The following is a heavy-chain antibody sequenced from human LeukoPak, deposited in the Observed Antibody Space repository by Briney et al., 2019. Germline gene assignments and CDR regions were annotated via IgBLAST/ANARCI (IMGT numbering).Heavy chain of an antibody. D-gene: IGHD2-15*01. CDR3: AKTLAVVVVRYDAFDI. CDR1: GFTFSSYG. V-gene: IGHV3-30*18. J-gene: IGHJ3*02. Sequence: GGSLRLSCAASGFTFSSYGMHWVRQAPGKGLEWVAVISYDGSNKYYADSVKGRSTISRDNSKNTLYLRMNSLRAEDTAVYYCAKTLAVVVVRYDAFDIWGQGTMVTVSS. CDR2: ISYDGSNK.